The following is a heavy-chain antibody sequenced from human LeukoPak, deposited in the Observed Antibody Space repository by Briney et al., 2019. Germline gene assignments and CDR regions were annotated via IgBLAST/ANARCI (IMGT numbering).Heavy chain of an antibody. D-gene: IGHD3-10*01. CDR1: GSTFDDYG. CDR3: ARVPYYYGSGTRRLDYYYYMDV. Sequence: PGGSLRLSCVASGSTFDDYGMSWVRQAPGKGLEWVSGINWSGGSTGYADSVKGRFTISRDNAKNSLYLQMNSLRAEDTALYYCARVPYYYGSGTRRLDYYYYMDVWGKGTTVTVSS. V-gene: IGHV3-20*04. CDR2: INWSGGST. J-gene: IGHJ6*03.